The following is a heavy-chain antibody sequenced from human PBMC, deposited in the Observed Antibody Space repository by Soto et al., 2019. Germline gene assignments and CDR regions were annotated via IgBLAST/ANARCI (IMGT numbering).Heavy chain of an antibody. CDR2: ITHRGST. CDR3: ARLRVGATESFQH. V-gene: IGHV4-34*01. D-gene: IGHD1-26*01. Sequence: SETLSLTCAVYGGSFSGYYWSWIRQPPGKGLEWIGEITHRGSTNYNPSLKSRVTISVDTSKNQFSLKLTSVTAADTAVYYCARLRVGATESFQHWGQGTLVTVSS. CDR1: GGSFSGYY. J-gene: IGHJ1*01.